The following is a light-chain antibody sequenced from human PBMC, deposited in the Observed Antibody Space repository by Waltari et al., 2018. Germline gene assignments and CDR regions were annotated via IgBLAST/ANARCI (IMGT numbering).Light chain of an antibody. CDR3: MQALQTPFT. CDR2: LAS. V-gene: IGKV2-28*01. Sequence: DIVMTQSPLSLPVTPGEPASISCRSSQSLLHSNGYNFLDWYLQKPGQSPQLLIHLASNRASGVPDRFSGSGSGTDFTLKISRLEAEDVGVHYCMQALQTPFTFGPGTKVHIK. J-gene: IGKJ3*01. CDR1: QSLLHSNGYNF.